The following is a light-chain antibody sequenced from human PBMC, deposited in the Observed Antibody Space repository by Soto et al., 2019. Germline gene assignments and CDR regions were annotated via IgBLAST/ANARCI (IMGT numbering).Light chain of an antibody. V-gene: IGLV2-14*03. Sequence: QSVLTQPASVSVSPGQSITISCTGTSSDICAYNFVSWYQQHPGKAPKLMLYDVNIRPSGVSNRFSGSKSVNTASLTISGLQSEDEADYYCTSWTTSTTMIFGGGTKLTVL. CDR3: TSWTTSTTMI. J-gene: IGLJ2*01. CDR2: DVN. CDR1: SSDICAYNF.